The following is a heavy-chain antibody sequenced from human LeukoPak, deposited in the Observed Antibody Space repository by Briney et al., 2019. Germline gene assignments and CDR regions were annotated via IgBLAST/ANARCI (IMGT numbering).Heavy chain of an antibody. CDR3: ARDLGPLDAFDI. J-gene: IGHJ3*02. V-gene: IGHV3-21*01. D-gene: IGHD3-16*01. CDR2: ISSSSSYI. CDR1: GFTFSSYS. Sequence: GGSLRLSCAASGFTFSSYSMNWVRQAPGKGLEWVSSISSSSSYIYYADSVKGRFTISRDNAKNSLYLQMNSLRAEDTAVYYCARDLGPLDAFDIWGQGTMVTVSS.